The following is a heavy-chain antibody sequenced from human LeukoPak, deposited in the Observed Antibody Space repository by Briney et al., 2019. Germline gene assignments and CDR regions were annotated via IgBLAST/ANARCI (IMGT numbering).Heavy chain of an antibody. CDR1: GGSFSGYY. CDR2: INHSGST. CDR3: ARGRRGYYYDSSGYYPFDY. V-gene: IGHV4-34*01. J-gene: IGHJ4*02. Sequence: PSETLSLTCAVYGGSFSGYYWSWIRQPPGKGPEWIGEINHSGSTNYNPSLKSRVTISVDTPKNQFSLKLSSVTAADTAVYYCARGRRGYYYDSSGYYPFDYWGQGTLVTVSS. D-gene: IGHD3-22*01.